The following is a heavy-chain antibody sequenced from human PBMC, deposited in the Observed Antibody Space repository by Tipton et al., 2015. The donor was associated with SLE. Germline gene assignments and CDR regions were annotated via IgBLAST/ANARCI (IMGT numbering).Heavy chain of an antibody. CDR1: GYSISSGYY. D-gene: IGHD6-13*01. CDR3: ARQFVAAAGTGWFDP. J-gene: IGHJ5*02. V-gene: IGHV4-38-2*01. Sequence: TLSLTCAVSGYSISSGYYWGWIRQPPGKGLEWIGSIYHSGSTYYNPSLKSRLTISVDTSKNPFSLKLSSVTAADTAVYYCARQFVAAAGTGWFDPWGQGTLVTVSS. CDR2: IYHSGST.